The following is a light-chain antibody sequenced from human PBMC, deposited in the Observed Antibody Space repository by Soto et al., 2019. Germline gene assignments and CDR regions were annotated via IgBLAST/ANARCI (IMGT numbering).Light chain of an antibody. CDR2: GAS. J-gene: IGKJ2*01. CDR1: QSVSSN. Sequence: EIVMTQSPATLSVSPGERATLSCRASQSVSSNLAWYQQKPGQAPRLLIYGASTMATGIPARFSGSGSGTEFTLTISSLQSEDFAVYDCQQYNNWPSGMYTCGQGTKLEIK. CDR3: QQYNNWPSGMYT. V-gene: IGKV3-15*01.